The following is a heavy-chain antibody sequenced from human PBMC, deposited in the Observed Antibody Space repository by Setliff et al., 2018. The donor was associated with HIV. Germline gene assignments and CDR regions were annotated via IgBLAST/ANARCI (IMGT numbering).Heavy chain of an antibody. V-gene: IGHV4-38-2*01. CDR2: IYHSGST. Sequence: SETLSLTCAVSGYAININFFWGWVRQPPGKGLEWIGRIYHSGSTYYDPSLKSRVTIALDTSNNHFSLKLSSVTAADTAVYYCARHDCGGDCSINWFDPWGQGTLVTVSS. D-gene: IGHD2-21*02. CDR3: ARHDCGGDCSINWFDP. CDR1: GYAININFF. J-gene: IGHJ5*02.